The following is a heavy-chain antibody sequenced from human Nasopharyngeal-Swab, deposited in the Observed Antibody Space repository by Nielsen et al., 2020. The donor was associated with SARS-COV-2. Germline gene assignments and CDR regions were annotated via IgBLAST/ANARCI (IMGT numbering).Heavy chain of an antibody. Sequence: GESLKISCAASGFTFSSYAMHWVRQAPGKGLEWVSVISYDGSNKYYADSVKGRFPISRDNSKNTLYLQMNSLRAEDTAVYYCAREGGRYYYDSSGYNYWYFDLWGRGTLVTVSS. CDR3: AREGGRYYYDSSGYNYWYFDL. CDR2: ISYDGSNK. D-gene: IGHD3-22*01. CDR1: GFTFSSYA. J-gene: IGHJ2*01. V-gene: IGHV3-30-3*01.